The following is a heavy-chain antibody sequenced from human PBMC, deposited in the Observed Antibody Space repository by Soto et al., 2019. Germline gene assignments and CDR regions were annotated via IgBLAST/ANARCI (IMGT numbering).Heavy chain of an antibody. Sequence: QVQLVQSGAEVKKPGASVKVSCKASGYTFTSYGISWVRQAPGQGLGWMGWISNYNGNTSVAQRLQGRVTMTTETSTRTAYMELRSLRSDDTAVYFCARDPRISANYYATSGYYLTYYFDYRGQAVLLTVSS. V-gene: IGHV1-18*01. D-gene: IGHD3-22*01. CDR2: ISNYNGNT. J-gene: IGHJ4*02. CDR1: GYTFTSYG. CDR3: ARDPRISANYYATSGYYLTYYFDY.